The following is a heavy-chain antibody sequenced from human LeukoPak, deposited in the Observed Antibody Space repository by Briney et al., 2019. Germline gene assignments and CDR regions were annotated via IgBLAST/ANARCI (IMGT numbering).Heavy chain of an antibody. CDR2: IRPDANDG. V-gene: IGHV3-7*01. Sequence: GGSLRLSCAASGFTFSRYWMAWVRQAPGKGLEWVAIIRPDANDGSYVDSVKGRFTISRDNAKNSLYLQLNSLRAEDTAVYFCARADWGSIDYWGQGALVTVSS. J-gene: IGHJ4*02. D-gene: IGHD7-27*01. CDR3: ARADWGSIDY. CDR1: GFTFSRYW.